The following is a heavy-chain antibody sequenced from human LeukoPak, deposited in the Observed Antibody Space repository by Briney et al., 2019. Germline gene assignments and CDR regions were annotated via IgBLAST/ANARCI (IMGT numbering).Heavy chain of an antibody. CDR2: IFPLDSDT. CDR1: GYNFSNYW. J-gene: IGHJ6*02. CDR3: ASNPMAAPDYGMDV. V-gene: IGHV5-51*01. Sequence: GESLKISCKGSGYNFSNYWIGWVRQMPGDGLQWMGIIFPLDSDTRYSPSFQGQVTISADKSISTAYLQWSSLKASDTAMYYCASNPMAAPDYGMDVWGQGTTVTVSS. D-gene: IGHD3-10*01.